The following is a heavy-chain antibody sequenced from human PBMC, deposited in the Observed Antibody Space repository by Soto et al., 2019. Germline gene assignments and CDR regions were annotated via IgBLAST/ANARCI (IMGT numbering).Heavy chain of an antibody. CDR1: GYSFSTYN. CDR2: VSTYNGDT. V-gene: IGHV1-18*04. Sequence: QVQLVQSGPEVRKPGASVRVSCKAYGYSFSTYNLFWVRQAPGQGLQWMGWVSTYNGDTTYAQKFQGRVFMTTDTSTSTAYMELRGLTSDDXAVYYCARDVVPTYDFWGQGTLVTVSS. D-gene: IGHD1-1*01. CDR3: ARDVVPTYDF. J-gene: IGHJ4*02.